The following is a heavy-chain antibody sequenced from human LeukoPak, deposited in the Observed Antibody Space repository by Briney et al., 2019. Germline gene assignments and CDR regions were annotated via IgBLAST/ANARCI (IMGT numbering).Heavy chain of an antibody. J-gene: IGHJ4*02. CDR2: TSSSSSYI. V-gene: IGHV3-21*01. CDR1: GFTFSSYS. CDR3: ARDRGGGWFGDYEGYFDY. Sequence: GGSLRLSCAASGFTFSSYSMNWVRQAPGKGLEWVSSTSSSSSYIYYADSVKGRFTISRDNAKNSLYLQMNSLRAEDTAVYYCARDRGGGWFGDYEGYFDYWGQGTLVTVSS. D-gene: IGHD3-10*01.